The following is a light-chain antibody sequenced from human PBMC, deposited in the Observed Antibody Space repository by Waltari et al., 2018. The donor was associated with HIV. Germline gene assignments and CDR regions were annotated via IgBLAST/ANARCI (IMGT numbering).Light chain of an antibody. Sequence: DVVMTLSTDALAVYLGERATINCTSGQSVLKSSNHKNYLTWYQQKPGHPTKVLIYWASARESGVPDRFSASGSGTDFTLTISNLQAEDVAVYYCQQYYSTPLTFGGGTKVEIK. CDR3: QQYYSTPLT. CDR1: QSVLKSSNHKNY. J-gene: IGKJ4*01. CDR2: WAS. V-gene: IGKV4-1*01.